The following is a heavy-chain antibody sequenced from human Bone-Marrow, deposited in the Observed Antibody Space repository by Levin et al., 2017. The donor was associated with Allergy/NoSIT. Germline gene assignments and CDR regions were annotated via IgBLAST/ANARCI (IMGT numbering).Heavy chain of an antibody. CDR1: GDSVSSNGVA. J-gene: IGHJ3*02. D-gene: IGHD2-15*01. CDR3: TRGQWSTFNI. V-gene: IGHV6-1*01. Sequence: LSQTLSLTCAISGDSVSSNGVAWNWIRQSPSRGLEFLGRTYYRSNWYTDHAVSVKGRITITMDTSKNQFSLHLNSVTPGDTAVYYCTRGQWSTFNIWGQGTMVTVS. CDR2: TYYRSNWYT.